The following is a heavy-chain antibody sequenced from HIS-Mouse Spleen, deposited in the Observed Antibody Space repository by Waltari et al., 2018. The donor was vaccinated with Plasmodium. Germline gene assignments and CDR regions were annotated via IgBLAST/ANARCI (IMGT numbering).Heavy chain of an antibody. J-gene: IGHJ4*02. CDR3: ASSGSGSYYY. CDR2: SNHSGST. V-gene: IGHV4-34*01. CDR1: GGYFSGYY. Sequence: QVQLQQWGAGLLKPSETLSLTCAVYGGYFSGYYWSWIRQPPGKGLEWCGESNHSGSTNDNPSLKSRVTISVDTSKNQFALKLSSVTAADTAVYYCASSGSGSYYYWGQGTLVTVSS. D-gene: IGHD3-10*01.